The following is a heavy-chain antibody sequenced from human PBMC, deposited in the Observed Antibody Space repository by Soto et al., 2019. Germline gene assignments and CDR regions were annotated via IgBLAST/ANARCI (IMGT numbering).Heavy chain of an antibody. V-gene: IGHV3-9*01. CDR2: ISWNSGII. CDR3: VKGTAGTVDY. CDR1: GFTFDDYA. J-gene: IGHJ4*02. Sequence: EVQLVESGGGLVQPGRSLRLSCAASGFTFDDYAIHWVRQAPGKGLEWVSGISWNSGIIGYADSVKGRFTISRDNAKNTLYLQMNSLRTEDTALYYCVKGTAGTVDYWGQGTLVTVSS. D-gene: IGHD6-19*01.